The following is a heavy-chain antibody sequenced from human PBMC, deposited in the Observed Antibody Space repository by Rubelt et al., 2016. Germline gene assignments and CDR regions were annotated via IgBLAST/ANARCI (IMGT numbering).Heavy chain of an antibody. CDR1: GYTFTSYY. CDR2: INPSGGST. CDR3: ASAVECRLGGDCYLAPFDY. Sequence: QVQLVQSGAEVKKPGASVKVSCKASGYTFTSYYMHWVRQAPGQGLEWMGIINPSGGSTGYAQKFQGRITMTRDTSTSTVYMELSSLRSEDTAVYYCASAVECRLGGDCYLAPFDYWGQGTLVTVSS. V-gene: IGHV1-46*01. J-gene: IGHJ4*02. D-gene: IGHD2-21*02.